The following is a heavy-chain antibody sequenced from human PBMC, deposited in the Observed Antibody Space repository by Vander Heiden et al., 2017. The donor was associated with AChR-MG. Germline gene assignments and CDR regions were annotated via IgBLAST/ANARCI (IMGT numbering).Heavy chain of an antibody. V-gene: IGHV3-11*06. J-gene: IGHJ5*02. Sequence: QVQLVESGGGLVKPGGSLRLSCAASGFPFSDYYMSWIRQALGKGLEWVSYISSSSSYTNYADSVKGRFTISRDNAKNSLYLQMNSLRAEDTAVYYCARVRGYSSSSLLPHNWFDPWGQGTLVTVSS. D-gene: IGHD6-6*01. CDR3: ARVRGYSSSSLLPHNWFDP. CDR1: GFPFSDYY. CDR2: ISSSSSYT.